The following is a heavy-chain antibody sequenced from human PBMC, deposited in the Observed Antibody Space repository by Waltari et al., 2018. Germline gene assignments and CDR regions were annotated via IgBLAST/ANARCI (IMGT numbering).Heavy chain of an antibody. CDR1: GFTFSEFW. V-gene: IGHV3-7*01. J-gene: IGHJ6*03. CDR3: SSMDF. CDR2: IKQDGSDK. Sequence: EVQLVESGGGLVQPGGARGLSCAASGFTFSEFWMSWVRQAPGKGLEWVANIKQDGSDKYYVESVKGRFTISRDNANNLLFLQMNSLRVDDTALYYCSSMDFWGKGTTVIVSS.